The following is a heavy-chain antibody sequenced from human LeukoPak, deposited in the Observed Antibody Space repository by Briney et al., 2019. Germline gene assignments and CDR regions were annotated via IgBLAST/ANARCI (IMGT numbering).Heavy chain of an antibody. CDR2: IKGDGSST. CDR3: ARDGYSFGHGFDY. CDR1: GFTFSSYW. Sequence: GGSLRLSCAASGFTFSSYWMHWVRHTPGKGLVWVSRIKGDGSSTSYADSVKGRFTISRDNAKNTLYLQMDSLRAEDTAVYYCARDGYSFGHGFDYWGQGTLVTVSS. J-gene: IGHJ4*02. V-gene: IGHV3-74*01. D-gene: IGHD5-18*01.